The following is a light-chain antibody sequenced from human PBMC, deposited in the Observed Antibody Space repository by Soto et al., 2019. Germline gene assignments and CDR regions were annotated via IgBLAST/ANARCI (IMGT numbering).Light chain of an antibody. J-gene: IGKJ1*01. CDR3: QKYNSAPRT. Sequence: DIQMTQSPSSLSASVGDRVTITCRASQDFSNFLAWYLQKPGKVPELLIYAASTLQSGVPSRFSGSGSGTEFTLTISSLEPEDVATYYCQKYNSAPRTFGQGTKVEIK. CDR1: QDFSNF. V-gene: IGKV1-27*01. CDR2: AAS.